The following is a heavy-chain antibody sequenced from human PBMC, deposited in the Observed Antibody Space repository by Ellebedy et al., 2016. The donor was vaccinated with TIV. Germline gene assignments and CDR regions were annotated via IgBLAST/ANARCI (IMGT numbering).Heavy chain of an antibody. CDR3: ARGVRPDV. J-gene: IGHJ6*02. V-gene: IGHV3-33*01. CDR1: GFTFSNYA. D-gene: IGHD4-23*01. CDR2: TWFDGSNK. Sequence: GESLKISCAASGFTFSNYAMNWVRQAPGKGLEWVAATWFDGSNKYYADSVKGRFTISRDNSKNTVSLQMNNLSAEDTAVYYCARGVRPDVWGQGTTVTVSS.